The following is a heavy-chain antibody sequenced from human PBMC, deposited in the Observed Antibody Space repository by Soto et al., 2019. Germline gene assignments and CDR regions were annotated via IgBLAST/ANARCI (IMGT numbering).Heavy chain of an antibody. CDR1: GFTFSSYA. J-gene: IGHJ6*02. CDR2: ISYDGSNK. Sequence: GSLRLSCAASGFTFSSYAMHWVRQAPGKGLEWVAVISYDGSNKYYADSVKGRFTISRDNSKNTLYLQMNSLRAEDTAVYYCARVEVRGSYYYYGMDVWGQGTTVTVSS. D-gene: IGHD3-10*01. CDR3: ARVEVRGSYYYYGMDV. V-gene: IGHV3-30-3*01.